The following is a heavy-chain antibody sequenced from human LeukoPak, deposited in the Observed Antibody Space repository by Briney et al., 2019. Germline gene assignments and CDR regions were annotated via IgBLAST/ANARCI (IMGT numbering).Heavy chain of an antibody. CDR3: SREGMVSAFDI. Sequence: PGGSLRLSCAASGFTVSSNYMSWVRQAPGKGLERVSVIYSGGSTYYADSVKGRFTISRDNSKNTLYLQMNSLRAEDTAVYYCSREGMVSAFDIWGQGTMVTVSS. J-gene: IGHJ3*02. V-gene: IGHV3-66*01. CDR2: IYSGGST. D-gene: IGHD3-10*01. CDR1: GFTVSSNY.